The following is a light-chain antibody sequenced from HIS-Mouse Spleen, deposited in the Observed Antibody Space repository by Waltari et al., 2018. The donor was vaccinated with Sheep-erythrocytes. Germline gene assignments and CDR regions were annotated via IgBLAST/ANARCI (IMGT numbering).Light chain of an antibody. CDR2: WAS. CDR1: QSVLYSSNNKNY. Sequence: DIVMTQSPDSLAVSLGERATINRKSSQSVLYSSNNKNYLAWYQQKPGQPPKLLIYWASTRESGVPDRFSGSGSGTDFTLTISSLQAEDVAVYYCQQYYSTRTFGGGTKVEIK. V-gene: IGKV4-1*01. CDR3: QQYYSTRT. J-gene: IGKJ4*01.